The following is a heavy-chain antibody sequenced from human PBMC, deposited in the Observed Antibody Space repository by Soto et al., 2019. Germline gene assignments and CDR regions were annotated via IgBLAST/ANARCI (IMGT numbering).Heavy chain of an antibody. CDR1: GFSFSIYG. D-gene: IGHD3-10*01. J-gene: IGHJ6*02. V-gene: IGHV3-30*03. CDR2: ISYDGSER. CDR3: ATDAVSGSRRVPFNYYGMDV. Sequence: QVQLVESGGGVVQPGRSLRLSCAASGFSFSIYGMHWVRQAPGKGLQWVAAISYDGSERYYADSVKGRFTISRDNSNNTLYLQMNSLRAEDTAVYYCATDAVSGSRRVPFNYYGMDVWGQGTTVTVSS.